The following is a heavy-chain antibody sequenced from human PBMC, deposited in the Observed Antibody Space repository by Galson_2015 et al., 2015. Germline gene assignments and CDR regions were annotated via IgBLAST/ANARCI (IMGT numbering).Heavy chain of an antibody. D-gene: IGHD6-13*01. J-gene: IGHJ4*02. CDR2: ISGSGGST. CDR1: GFTFSSYA. CDR3: AKNRGQKIAAAGD. Sequence: SLRLSCAASGFTFSSYAMSRVRQAPGKGLEWVSAISGSGGSTYYADSVKGRFTISRDNSKNTLYLQMNSLRAEDTAVYYCAKNRGQKIAAAGDWGQGTLVTVSS. V-gene: IGHV3-23*01.